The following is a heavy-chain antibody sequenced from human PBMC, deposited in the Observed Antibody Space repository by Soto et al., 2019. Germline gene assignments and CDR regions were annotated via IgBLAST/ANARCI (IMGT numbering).Heavy chain of an antibody. CDR2: ISGLSSFI. V-gene: IGHV3-21*06. CDR1: GFTFSRYG. CDR3: ARDPQQRLADSYYYGMDV. D-gene: IGHD6-25*01. J-gene: IGHJ6*02. Sequence: GGSLRISCAASGFTFSRYGMNWVRQAPGKGLELVSSISGLSSFIYYADSVKGRFTVSRDNAKNSLFVQMNSLTAEDTAVYYCARDPQQRLADSYYYGMDVWGQGTTVTVSS.